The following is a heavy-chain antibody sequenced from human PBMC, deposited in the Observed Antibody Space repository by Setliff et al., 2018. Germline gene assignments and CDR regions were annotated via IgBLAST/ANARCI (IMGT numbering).Heavy chain of an antibody. J-gene: IGHJ4*02. CDR3: AKDYRRDGYWDIDY. Sequence: GGSLRLSCEAFGFTFNNYWMSWVRQVPGKGLEWVSSIFYNGASPSYADSVKGRFTISRDNSRNTLYLQMNNLKVEDTAIYYCAKDYRRDGYWDIDYWGQGTLVTVSS. CDR1: GFTFNNYW. D-gene: IGHD3-16*02. V-gene: IGHV3-23*01. CDR2: IFYNGASP.